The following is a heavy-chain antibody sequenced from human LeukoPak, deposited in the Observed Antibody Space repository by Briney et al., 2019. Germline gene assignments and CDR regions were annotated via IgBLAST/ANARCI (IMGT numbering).Heavy chain of an antibody. CDR2: IYYSGST. J-gene: IGHJ4*02. V-gene: IGHV4-59*01. CDR1: GGSFSGYY. Sequence: SETLSLTCAVYGGSFSGYYWSWIRQPPGKGLEWIGYIYYSGSTNYNPSLKSRVTISVDTSKNQFSLKLSSVTAADTAVYCCASGGSYLHPDYWGQGTLVTVSS. CDR3: ASGGSYLHPDY. D-gene: IGHD1-26*01.